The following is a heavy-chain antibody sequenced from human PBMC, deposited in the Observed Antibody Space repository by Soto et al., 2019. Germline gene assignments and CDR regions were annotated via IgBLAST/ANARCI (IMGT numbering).Heavy chain of an antibody. Sequence: SVKVSCKAPGGTFSSYAISWVRQAPGQGLEWMGGIIPIFGTANYAQKFQGRVTITADESASTAYMELSSLRSEDTAVYYCARDKRMVYAIAGFGMDVWGQGTTVTVSS. CDR2: IIPIFGTA. J-gene: IGHJ6*02. D-gene: IGHD2-8*01. CDR3: ARDKRMVYAIAGFGMDV. CDR1: GGTFSSYA. V-gene: IGHV1-69*13.